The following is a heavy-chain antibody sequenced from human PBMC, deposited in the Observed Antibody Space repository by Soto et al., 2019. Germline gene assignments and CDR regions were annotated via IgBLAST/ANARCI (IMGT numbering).Heavy chain of an antibody. CDR3: ARVGGIVGATTHDY. CDR1: GGSISSGDYY. CDR2: IYYSGST. J-gene: IGHJ4*02. D-gene: IGHD1-26*01. Sequence: QVQLQESGPGLVKPSQTLSLTCTVSGGSISSGDYYWSWIRQPPGKGLEWIGYIYYSGSTYYNPSLKSRVTISVDTAQNQFSLKLSSVTAADTAVYYCARVGGIVGATTHDYWGQGTLVTVSS. V-gene: IGHV4-30-4*01.